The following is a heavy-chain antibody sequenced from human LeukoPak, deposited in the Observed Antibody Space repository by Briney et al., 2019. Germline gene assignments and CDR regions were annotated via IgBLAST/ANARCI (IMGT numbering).Heavy chain of an antibody. J-gene: IGHJ3*02. CDR3: ARHSGPKVQEYSGSLDDFDI. CDR1: GGSISSSSYY. Sequence: KPSETLSLTCTVSGGSISSSSYYWGWIRQPPGKGLEWIGSIYYSGSTYYNPSLKSRVTISVDTSKNQFSLKLSSVTAADTAVYYCARHSGPKVQEYSGSLDDFDIWGQGTMVTVSS. D-gene: IGHD1-26*01. CDR2: IYYSGST. V-gene: IGHV4-39*01.